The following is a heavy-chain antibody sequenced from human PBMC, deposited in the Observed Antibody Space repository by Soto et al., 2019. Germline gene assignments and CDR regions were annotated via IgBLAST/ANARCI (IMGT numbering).Heavy chain of an antibody. CDR2: IDHDGPT. J-gene: IGHJ4*02. CDR1: GFTFSNYW. CDR3: VRDRHGDY. Sequence: EVQLVESGGGLVQPGGSLRLSCAGSGFTFSNYWMHWVRQAPGKGLEWVSRIDHDGPTAYADSVRGRFTISRDNAENTLYLQLNSLRPEDTAVYYCVRDRHGDYWGQGTLVTVSS. V-gene: IGHV3-74*01.